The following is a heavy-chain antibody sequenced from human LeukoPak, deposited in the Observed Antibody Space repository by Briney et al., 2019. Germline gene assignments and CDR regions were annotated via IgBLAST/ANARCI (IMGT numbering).Heavy chain of an antibody. CDR3: ARVDDSSGYYSPSFDY. D-gene: IGHD3-22*01. CDR1: GGSISSGDYY. CDR2: FYYSGST. Sequence: PSETLSLTCTVSGGSISSGDYYWSWIRQPPGKGLEWIGYFYYSGSTYYNPSLKSRVTISVDTSKNQFSLKLSSVTAADTAVYYCARVDDSSGYYSPSFDYWGQGTLVTVSS. V-gene: IGHV4-30-4*01. J-gene: IGHJ4*02.